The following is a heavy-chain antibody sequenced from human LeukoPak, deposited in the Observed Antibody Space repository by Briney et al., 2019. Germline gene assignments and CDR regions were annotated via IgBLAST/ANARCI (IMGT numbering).Heavy chain of an antibody. J-gene: IGHJ2*01. Sequence: GASVKVSCKASGYTFTGYYMHWVRQAPGQGLEWMGWINPNSGGTNYAQKFQGRVTMTRETSISTAYMELSRLRSDDTAVYYCARAPPNYDILTGYYPNWYFDLWGRGTLVTVSS. CDR1: GYTFTGYY. CDR3: ARAPPNYDILTGYYPNWYFDL. V-gene: IGHV1-2*02. D-gene: IGHD3-9*01. CDR2: INPNSGGT.